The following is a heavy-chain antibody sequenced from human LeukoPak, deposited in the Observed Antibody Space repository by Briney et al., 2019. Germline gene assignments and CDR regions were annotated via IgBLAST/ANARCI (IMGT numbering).Heavy chain of an antibody. V-gene: IGHV4-34*01. CDR1: GWSFSGGYY. CDR3: AVGYCGGGSCYNDPKDDY. J-gene: IGHJ4*02. Sequence: SETLSLTCAVYGWSFSGGYYWSWIRQSPGKGLEWIGEINHVGHTNYNPPLKSRATISTDSSKTQFSLKLSCVTAADTAVYYCAVGYCGGGSCYNDPKDDYWGQGTLVTVSS. CDR2: INHVGHT. D-gene: IGHD2-15*01.